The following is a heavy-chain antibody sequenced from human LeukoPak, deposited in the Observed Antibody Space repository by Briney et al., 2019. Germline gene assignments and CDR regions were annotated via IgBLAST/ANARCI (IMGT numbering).Heavy chain of an antibody. D-gene: IGHD4-17*01. V-gene: IGHV3-30*04. CDR2: ISFDGANE. J-gene: IGHJ4*02. Sequence: PGRSLRLSCAASGFTFSNYPMSWVRQVPGKGLEWVAVISFDGANEYYVDSVKGRFTISRGDSKNTLYLQMNSLRAEDTAVYYCARSYGLYYFDYWGQGTLVTVSS. CDR3: ARSYGLYYFDY. CDR1: GFTFSNYP.